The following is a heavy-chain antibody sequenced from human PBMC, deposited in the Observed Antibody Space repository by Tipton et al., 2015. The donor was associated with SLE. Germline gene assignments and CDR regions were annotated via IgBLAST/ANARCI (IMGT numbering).Heavy chain of an antibody. J-gene: IGHJ2*01. V-gene: IGHV4-28*05. CDR2: IYYGGTI. CDR1: VYSISSSHW. D-gene: IGHD4-17*01. Sequence: GLVKPTDTLSLTCNVSVYSISSSHWWGWIRQPPGKGLEWIGHIYYGGTIYYNPSLKSRVTMSIDTSKNQFSLKLSSLTDVDTSVYYRASTAGRSVKLWYFDLWSRGILLTVSS. CDR3: ASTAGRSVKLWYFDL.